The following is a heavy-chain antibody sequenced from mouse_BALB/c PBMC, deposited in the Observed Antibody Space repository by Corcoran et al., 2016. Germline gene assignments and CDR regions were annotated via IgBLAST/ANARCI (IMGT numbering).Heavy chain of an antibody. Sequence: LVKTGASGKISCKASGYSFTGYYMHWVKQSHGKSLEWIGYISCYNGATSYNQKFKGKATFTVDTSSSTAYMQFNSLTSEDSAVYYCARYRYNWDVDVWGAGPTVTVSS. CDR3: ARYRYNWDVDV. CDR2: ISCYNGAT. D-gene: IGHD1-1*01. V-gene: IGHV1S34*01. J-gene: IGHJ1*01. CDR1: GYSFTGYY.